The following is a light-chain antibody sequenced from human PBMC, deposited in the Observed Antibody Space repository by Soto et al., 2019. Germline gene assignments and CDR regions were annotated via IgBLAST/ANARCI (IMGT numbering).Light chain of an antibody. CDR2: DAS. CDR1: QSVRSNC. V-gene: IGKV3D-20*02. Sequence: EIVLTQSPGTLSLSPGERATLSCRASQSVRSNCLAWYQHKPGQAPRLLIYDASNRATGIPVKFSGSGFGTDFTLTISSLEPDDSAVYYCQHRSTWWTFGQGTKVDIK. J-gene: IGKJ1*01. CDR3: QHRSTWWT.